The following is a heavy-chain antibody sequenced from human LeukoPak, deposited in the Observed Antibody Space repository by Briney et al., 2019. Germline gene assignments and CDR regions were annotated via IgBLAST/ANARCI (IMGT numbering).Heavy chain of an antibody. D-gene: IGHD6-13*01. CDR1: GGSFSGYY. CDR3: ARGLPPSAGNFYYMDV. Sequence: SETLSLTCAVYGGSFSGYYWSWFRQPPGKGLDWIGEINHSGSTNYNPSLKSRVTISVDTSKNQFSLKLSSLTAADTAVYYCARGLPPSAGNFYYMDVWGKGTTVTVSS. CDR2: INHSGST. J-gene: IGHJ6*03. V-gene: IGHV4-34*01.